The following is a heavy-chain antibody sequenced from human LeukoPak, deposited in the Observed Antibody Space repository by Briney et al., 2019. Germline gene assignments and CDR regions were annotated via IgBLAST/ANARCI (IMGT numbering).Heavy chain of an antibody. V-gene: IGHV3-30*18. CDR2: ISYDGSNK. J-gene: IGHJ4*02. CDR3: AKGPYGDYDY. CDR1: GFTFSSYG. D-gene: IGHD4-17*01. Sequence: PGRSLRLSCAASGFTFSSYGMHWVRQAPGKGLEWVAVISYDGSNKYYADSVKGRFTISRHNSKNTLYLQMNSLRAEDTAVYYCAKGPYGDYDYWGQGTLVTVSS.